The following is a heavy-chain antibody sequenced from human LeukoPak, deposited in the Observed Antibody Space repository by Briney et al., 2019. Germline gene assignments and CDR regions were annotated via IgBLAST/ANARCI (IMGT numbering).Heavy chain of an antibody. CDR3: ARAVFGAPNDAFDT. CDR1: GFTFSSYA. J-gene: IGHJ3*02. Sequence: PGGSLRLSCAASGFTFSSYAMHWVRRAPGKGLEYVSAISSNGGSTYYANSVKGRFIISRDNSKNTLYLQMGSLRAEDMAVYYCARAVFGAPNDAFDTWGQGTMVTVSS. CDR2: ISSNGGST. D-gene: IGHD3-10*01. V-gene: IGHV3-64*01.